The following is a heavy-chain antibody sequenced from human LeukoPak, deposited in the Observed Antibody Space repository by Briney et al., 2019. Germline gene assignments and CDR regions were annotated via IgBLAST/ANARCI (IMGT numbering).Heavy chain of an antibody. Sequence: ASVKVSCKASGGTFSSYAISWVRQAPGQGLEWMGWINPNSGGTNYAQKFQGRVTMTRDTSISTAYMELSRLRSDDTAVYHCAREVGETDHWGQGTLVTVSS. CDR1: GGTFSSYA. CDR3: AREVGETDH. CDR2: INPNSGGT. V-gene: IGHV1-2*02. J-gene: IGHJ4*02. D-gene: IGHD3-16*01.